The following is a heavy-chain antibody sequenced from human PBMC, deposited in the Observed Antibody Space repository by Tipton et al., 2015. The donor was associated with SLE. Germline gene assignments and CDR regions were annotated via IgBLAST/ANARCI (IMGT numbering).Heavy chain of an antibody. V-gene: IGHV4-59*01. CDR1: GGAISSYY. CDR3: ASWEDYYDSSGGAFDI. D-gene: IGHD3-22*01. J-gene: IGHJ3*02. CDR2: IYYSGNT. Sequence: TLSLTCTVSGGAISSYYWSWIRQPPGKGLEWIGYIYYSGNTHYNPSLKSRVTILVDTSKNQFSLKLNSVTAADTAVYYCASWEDYYDSSGGAFDIWGKGTMVTVSS.